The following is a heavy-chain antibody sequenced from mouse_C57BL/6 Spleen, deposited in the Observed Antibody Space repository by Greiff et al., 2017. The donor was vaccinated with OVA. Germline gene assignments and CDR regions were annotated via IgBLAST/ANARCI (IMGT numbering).Heavy chain of an antibody. CDR1: GFTFSDYY. V-gene: IGHV5-16*01. J-gene: IGHJ3*01. D-gene: IGHD2-2*01. Sequence: EVQLVESEGGLVQPGSSMKLSCTASGFTFSDYYMAWVRQVPEKGLEWVANINYDGSSTYYLDSLKSRFIISRDNAKNILYLQMSSLKSEDTATYYCARVDYGYDEAWFAYWGQGTLVTVSA. CDR2: INYDGSST. CDR3: ARVDYGYDEAWFAY.